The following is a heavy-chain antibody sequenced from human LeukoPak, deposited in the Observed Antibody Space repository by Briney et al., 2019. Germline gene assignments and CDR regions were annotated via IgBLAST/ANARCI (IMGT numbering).Heavy chain of an antibody. Sequence: GESLKISCKGSGYSFTSYWIGWVRQMPGKGLEWMGIIYPGDSDTRYSPSFQGQVTTSADKSISTAYLQWGSLKASDTAMYYCAATYCSSTSCRDAFDIWGQGTMVTV. CDR2: IYPGDSDT. D-gene: IGHD2-2*01. J-gene: IGHJ3*02. CDR1: GYSFTSYW. V-gene: IGHV5-51*01. CDR3: AATYCSSTSCRDAFDI.